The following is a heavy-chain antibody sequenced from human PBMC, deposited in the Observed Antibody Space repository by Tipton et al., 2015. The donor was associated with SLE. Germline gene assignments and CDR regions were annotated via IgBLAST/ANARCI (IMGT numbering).Heavy chain of an antibody. CDR2: IYYSGST. V-gene: IGHV4-39*07. D-gene: IGHD2-8*01. J-gene: IGHJ2*01. CDR1: DGSISSRSYY. CDR3: AKVGRDCINGVCNTWYFDL. Sequence: TLSLTCTVSDGSISSRSYYWSWIRQPAGKGLEYIGSIYYSGSTYYSPSLKSRVTVSLDTSKKQFSLKLSSVTAADTAVYYCAKVGRDCINGVCNTWYFDLWGRGTLVTVSS.